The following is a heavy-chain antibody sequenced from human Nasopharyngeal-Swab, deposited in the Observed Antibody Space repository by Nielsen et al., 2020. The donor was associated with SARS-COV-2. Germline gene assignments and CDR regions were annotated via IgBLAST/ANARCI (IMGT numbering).Heavy chain of an antibody. J-gene: IGHJ4*02. V-gene: IGHV3-30-3*01. Sequence: GESLKISCAASGFIFRTSAMHWLRQAPGKGLEWVAMTSNDGSITYYTDSVKGRFTISRDNSKKTLSLQMNSLRIEDTAVYYCARDSENDGWFPYSWGQGTLVTISS. D-gene: IGHD6-19*01. CDR2: TSNDGSIT. CDR3: ARDSENDGWFPYS. CDR1: GFIFRTSA.